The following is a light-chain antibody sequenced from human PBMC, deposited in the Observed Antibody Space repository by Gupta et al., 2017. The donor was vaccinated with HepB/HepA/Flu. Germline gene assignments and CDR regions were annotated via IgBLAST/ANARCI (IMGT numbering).Light chain of an antibody. CDR1: QSVGTA. Sequence: EIVMTQSPATLSVSPGERATLSCRASQSVGTALAWYQQRPGQAPRLLIYGASTRDTGVSARFSGSGSGKEFTLTVTSLQSDDYAVYYCQQYQDWPPITFGQGTRLEIK. J-gene: IGKJ5*01. V-gene: IGKV3-15*01. CDR2: GAS. CDR3: QQYQDWPPIT.